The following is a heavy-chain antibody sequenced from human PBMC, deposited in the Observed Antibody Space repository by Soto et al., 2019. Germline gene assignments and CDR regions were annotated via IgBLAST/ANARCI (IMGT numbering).Heavy chain of an antibody. CDR1: GFTFSNAW. Sequence: EVQLVESGGGLVKPGGSLRLSCAASGFTFSNAWMNWVRQAPGKGLEWVGRIKRKTDGGTTDYAAPVKGRFTISRDDSNNPLYLQMSSLKTADTAVYYCTTVKDYDFWSGYANYYGMDVWGQGTTVTVSS. CDR2: IKRKTDGGTT. D-gene: IGHD3-3*01. J-gene: IGHJ6*02. CDR3: TTVKDYDFWSGYANYYGMDV. V-gene: IGHV3-15*07.